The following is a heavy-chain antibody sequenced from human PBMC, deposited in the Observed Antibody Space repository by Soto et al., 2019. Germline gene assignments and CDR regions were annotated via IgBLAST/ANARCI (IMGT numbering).Heavy chain of an antibody. D-gene: IGHD6-19*01. CDR2: ISYDGSNK. V-gene: IGHV3-30*18. Sequence: VGSLRLSCTASGFTFSSYGMHWVRQAPGKGLEWVAVISYDGSNKYYADSVKGQFTISRDNSKNTLYLQMNSLRAEDTAVYYCAKGDPYSSGWYYYYGMDVWGQGTTVTVSS. CDR3: AKGDPYSSGWYYYYGMDV. CDR1: GFTFSSYG. J-gene: IGHJ6*02.